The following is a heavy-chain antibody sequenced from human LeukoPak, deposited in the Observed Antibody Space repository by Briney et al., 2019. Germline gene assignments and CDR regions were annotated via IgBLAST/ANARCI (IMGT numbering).Heavy chain of an antibody. CDR2: IYDSGST. CDR3: ARASFDSSGYGAFDI. Sequence: SETLSLTCTVSGGSIRSSYYYWGWIRQPPGKGLEWIGSIYDSGSTYYNPSLKSRVTISVDTSKNQFSLKLNSVTAADTAVYYCARASFDSSGYGAFDIWGQGTMVTISS. CDR1: GGSIRSSYYY. D-gene: IGHD3-22*01. V-gene: IGHV4-39*01. J-gene: IGHJ3*02.